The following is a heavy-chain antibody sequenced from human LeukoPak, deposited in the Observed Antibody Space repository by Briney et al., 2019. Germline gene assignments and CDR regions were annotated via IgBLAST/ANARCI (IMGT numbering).Heavy chain of an antibody. CDR1: GGSISSRSYY. CDR3: ARGLLGCSGGSCYRGYYYYGMDV. J-gene: IGHJ6*02. V-gene: IGHV4-39*07. Sequence: SETLSLTCTASGGSISSRSYYWGWIRQPPGKGLEWIGSIYYSGTTYYKPSLKSRVTISEDTSKNQFSLKLSSVTAADTAVYYCARGLLGCSGGSCYRGYYYYGMDVWGQGTTVTVSS. D-gene: IGHD2-15*01. CDR2: IYYSGTT.